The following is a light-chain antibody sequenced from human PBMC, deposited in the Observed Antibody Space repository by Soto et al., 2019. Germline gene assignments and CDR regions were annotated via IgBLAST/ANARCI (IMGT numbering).Light chain of an antibody. CDR3: SSYAGSNNFVV. CDR2: EVS. Sequence: QSALTQPPSASGSPGQSVTISCTGTSSDVGGYNYVSWYQQHPGKAPKLMIYEVSKRPSGVPDRFSGSKSGNAASLTVSGLQAEDEADYYCSSYAGSNNFVVFGGKTKLTV. J-gene: IGLJ2*01. V-gene: IGLV2-8*01. CDR1: SSDVGGYNY.